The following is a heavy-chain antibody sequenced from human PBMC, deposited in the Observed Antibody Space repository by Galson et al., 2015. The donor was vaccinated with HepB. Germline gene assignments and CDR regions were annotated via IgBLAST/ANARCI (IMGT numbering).Heavy chain of an antibody. CDR1: GGTFSSYA. V-gene: IGHV1-69*04. D-gene: IGHD3-22*01. CDR2: IIPILGVA. Sequence: SVKVSCKAPGGTFSSYAISWVRQAPGRGLEWMGRIIPILGVASYAQMFEDRVAITADKSSTTAFMDLSTLTSEDTAMYYCARDNRNYYDDSGRNAFDIWGQGTMVTVSS. J-gene: IGHJ3*02. CDR3: ARDNRNYYDDSGRNAFDI.